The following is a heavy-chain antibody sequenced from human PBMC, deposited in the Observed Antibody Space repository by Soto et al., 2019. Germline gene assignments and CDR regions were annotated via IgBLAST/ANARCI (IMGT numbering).Heavy chain of an antibody. D-gene: IGHD3-22*01. J-gene: IGHJ4*02. CDR2: ISYDGSNK. V-gene: IGHV3-30*03. Sequence: GGSLILSCAASGFTFDNYGMHWVRQAPGKGLEWVVVISYDGSNKYYADSVKGRFTISRDNSKNTLYLQMNSLRAEDTAVYYCTTLTMIVVHLDYWGPGTLVTVSS. CDR1: GFTFDNYG. CDR3: TTLTMIVVHLDY.